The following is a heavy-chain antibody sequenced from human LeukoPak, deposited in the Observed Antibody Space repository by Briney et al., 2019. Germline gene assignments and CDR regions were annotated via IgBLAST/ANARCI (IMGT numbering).Heavy chain of an antibody. CDR1: GGSISNYY. CDR2: IYSDGRT. V-gene: IGHV4-4*07. CDR3: ARDLSSRGVISLDY. D-gene: IGHD3-10*01. J-gene: IGHJ4*02. Sequence: SETLSLTCTVSGGSISNYYWGWIRQPAGKGLEWIGRIYSDGRTNYDLSLSSRLAMSVDTSKNQFSLKLSSVTAADTAVYYCARDLSSRGVISLDYWGQGTLVTVSS.